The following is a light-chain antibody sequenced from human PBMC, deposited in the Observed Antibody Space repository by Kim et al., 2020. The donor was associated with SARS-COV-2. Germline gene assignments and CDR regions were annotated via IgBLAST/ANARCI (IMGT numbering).Light chain of an antibody. CDR3: QQYVSPSRT. CDR2: EAS. J-gene: IGKJ2*01. Sequence: SASVRDRITITCRASQDIHKWLAWFQQKRGKAPKLLISEASSLKSGVPSRFSGSGFGTHFTLTISSLQPDDCATYYCQQYVSPSRTFGQGTKLEI. V-gene: IGKV1-5*01. CDR1: QDIHKW.